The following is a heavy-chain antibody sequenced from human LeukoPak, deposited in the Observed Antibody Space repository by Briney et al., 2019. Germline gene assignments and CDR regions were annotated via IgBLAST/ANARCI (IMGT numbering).Heavy chain of an antibody. CDR1: GFTFSSYS. J-gene: IGHJ4*02. V-gene: IGHV3-21*01. Sequence: PGGSLRLSCAASGFTFSSYSKNWVRQAPGKGLEWVSSISSSSNYIYYADSVKGRFTISRDNAKNSLYLQMNSLRAEDTAVYYCARDYTTAQLNDYWGQGTLVTVSS. D-gene: IGHD2/OR15-2a*01. CDR2: ISSSSNYI. CDR3: ARDYTTAQLNDY.